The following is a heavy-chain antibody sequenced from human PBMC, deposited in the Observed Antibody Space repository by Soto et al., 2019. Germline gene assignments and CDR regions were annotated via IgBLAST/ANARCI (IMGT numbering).Heavy chain of an antibody. D-gene: IGHD3-22*01. J-gene: IGHJ6*02. Sequence: PGGSLTLSCAASGFTFSSYGMHWVRQAPGKGLEWVAVISYDGSNKYYADSVNGRFTISRDNTKNTLYLQMNSLRAEDTAVYYCAKDISMIGPVDYYYGMDVWGQGTMVTVSS. CDR2: ISYDGSNK. CDR1: GFTFSSYG. V-gene: IGHV3-30*18. CDR3: AKDISMIGPVDYYYGMDV.